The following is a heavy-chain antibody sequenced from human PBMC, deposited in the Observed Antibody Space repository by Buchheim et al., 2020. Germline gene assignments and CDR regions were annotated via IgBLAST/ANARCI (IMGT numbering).Heavy chain of an antibody. CDR3: ARGGGIGAMDY. D-gene: IGHD5-18*01. J-gene: IGHJ4*02. V-gene: IGHV3-74*01. Sequence: EVQLVESGGGLVQPGGSLRLSCAASGFTFSSHWMHWVRQAPGKGLVWVGRIDHDGSATTHADSVKGRFTISRDNAKKTLFLQMNSRRVEDTAVYYCARGGGIGAMDYWGQG. CDR1: GFTFSSHW. CDR2: IDHDGSAT.